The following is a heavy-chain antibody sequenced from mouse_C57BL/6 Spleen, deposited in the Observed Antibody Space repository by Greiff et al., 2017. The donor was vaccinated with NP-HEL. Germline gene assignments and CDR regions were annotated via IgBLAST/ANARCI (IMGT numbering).Heavy chain of an antibody. CDR2: INPNNGGT. J-gene: IGHJ3*01. CDR3: ARRRGITTVVEGFAY. D-gene: IGHD1-1*01. CDR1: GYTFTDYY. Sequence: EVQLQQSGPELVKPGASVKISCKASGYTFTDYYMNWVKQSHGKSLEWIGDINPNNGGTSYNQKFKGKATLTVDKSSSTAYMELRSLTSEDSAVYYCARRRGITTVVEGFAYWGQGTLVTVSA. V-gene: IGHV1-26*01.